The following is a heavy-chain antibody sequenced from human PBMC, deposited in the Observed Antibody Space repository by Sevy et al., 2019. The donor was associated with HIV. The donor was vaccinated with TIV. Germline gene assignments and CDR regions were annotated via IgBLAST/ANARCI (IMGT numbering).Heavy chain of an antibody. CDR2: IYPGDSDT. D-gene: IGHD3-16*01. J-gene: IGHJ4*02. CDR3: ARLDARGTQRGDSMGYFDY. CDR1: GYSFTSYW. Sequence: GESLKIPCKGSGYSFTSYWIGWVRQMPGKGLEWMGIIYPGDSDTRYSPSFQGQVTISADKSISNANLQWSSLKPSDTAMYYCARLDARGTQRGDSMGYFDYWGQGTLVTVSS. V-gene: IGHV5-51*01.